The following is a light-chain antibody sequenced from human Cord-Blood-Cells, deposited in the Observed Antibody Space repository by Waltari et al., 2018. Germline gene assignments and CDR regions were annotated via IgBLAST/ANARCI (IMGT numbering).Light chain of an antibody. CDR2: GAS. Sequence: EIVLTQSPGTLSLSPGERATLSCRASQSVSSSYLAWYQQKPGQAPRLLNYGASSRATGIPDRFSGRGSGTDFTLTISRLEPEDFAVYYCQQYGSSPPITFGPGTKVDIK. J-gene: IGKJ3*01. CDR3: QQYGSSPPIT. V-gene: IGKV3-20*01. CDR1: QSVSSSY.